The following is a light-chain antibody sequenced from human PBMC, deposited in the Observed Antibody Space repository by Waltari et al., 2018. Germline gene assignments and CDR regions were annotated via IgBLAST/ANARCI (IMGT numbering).Light chain of an antibody. V-gene: IGKV3-11*01. CDR2: DAS. CDR1: QHIDSN. J-gene: IGKJ4*01. CDR3: HQRSKWPLT. Sequence: EIVLTQSPATLSLSPGERATLSCRASQHIDSNLAWYQLKPGQVPRLILYDASNRATGIPARFSGSGAGADFTHIISSLEPEDFAVYYCHQRSKWPLTFGGGTKVEIK.